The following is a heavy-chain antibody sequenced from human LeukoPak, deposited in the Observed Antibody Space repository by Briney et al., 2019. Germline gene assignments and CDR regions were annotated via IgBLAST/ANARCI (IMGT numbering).Heavy chain of an antibody. CDR1: GGTFSSYA. D-gene: IGHD6-6*01. Sequence: WVKVSCKASGGTFSSYAISWVRQAPGREREWMGGFIPIFGTATYAQKFQGRVTITTDESTSTAYMELSSLRSEDTAVYYCAFSMAAFYYYYYYMDVWGKGTTVTVSS. CDR2: FIPIFGTA. V-gene: IGHV1-69*05. CDR3: AFSMAAFYYYYYYMDV. J-gene: IGHJ6*03.